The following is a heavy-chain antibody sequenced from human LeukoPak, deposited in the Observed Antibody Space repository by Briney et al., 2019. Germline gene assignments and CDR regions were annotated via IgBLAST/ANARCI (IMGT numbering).Heavy chain of an antibody. CDR3: ASTNPKYYYDSRGYKRTFDY. D-gene: IGHD3-22*01. CDR2: INHSGST. J-gene: IGHJ4*02. CDR1: GGSFSGYY. Sequence: SETLPLTCAVYGGSFSGYYWSWIRQPPGKGLEWIGEINHSGSTNYNPSLKSRVTISVDTSKNQFSLKLSSVTAADTAVYYCASTNPKYYYDSRGYKRTFDYWGQGTLVTVSS. V-gene: IGHV4-34*01.